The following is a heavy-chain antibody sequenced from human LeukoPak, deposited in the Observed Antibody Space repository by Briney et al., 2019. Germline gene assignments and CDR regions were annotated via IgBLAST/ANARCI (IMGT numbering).Heavy chain of an antibody. CDR3: ARLFYGSGSYIFDY. D-gene: IGHD3-10*01. CDR2: IYYSGST. Sequence: SQTLSLTCTVSGGSISSGDYYWSWIRQPPGKGLEWIGYIYYSGSTYYNPSLKSRVTISVDTSKNQFSLKLSSVTAADTAVYYCARLFYGSGSYIFDYWGQGTLVTVSS. V-gene: IGHV4-30-4*08. J-gene: IGHJ4*02. CDR1: GGSISSGDYY.